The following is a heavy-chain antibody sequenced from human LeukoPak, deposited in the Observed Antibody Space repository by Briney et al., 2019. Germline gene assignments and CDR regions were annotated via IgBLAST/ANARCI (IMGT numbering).Heavy chain of an antibody. Sequence: PSETLSLTCSVSGYSISSGYYWGWIRRPPGKGLEWIASIYHSGSTNYNPSLKSRVTISVDTSKNQFSLKLSSVTAADTAVYYCARGKRGPEKVVPAEFDYWGQGTLVTISS. J-gene: IGHJ4*02. CDR3: ARGKRGPEKVVPAEFDY. V-gene: IGHV4-38-2*02. D-gene: IGHD2-2*01. CDR1: GYSISSGYY. CDR2: IYHSGST.